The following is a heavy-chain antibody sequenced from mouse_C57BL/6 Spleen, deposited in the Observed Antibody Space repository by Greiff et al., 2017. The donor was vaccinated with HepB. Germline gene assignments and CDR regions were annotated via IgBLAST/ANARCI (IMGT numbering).Heavy chain of an antibody. J-gene: IGHJ2*01. D-gene: IGHD2-3*01. V-gene: IGHV5-6*01. CDR3: ARPDGFLDY. CDR2: ISSGGSYT. Sequence: EVHLVESGGDLVKPGGSLKLSCAASGFTFSSYGMSWVRQTPDKRLEWVATISSGGSYTYYPDSVKGRFTISRDNAKNTLYLQMSSLKSEDTAMYYCARPDGFLDYWGQGTTLTVSS. CDR1: GFTFSSYG.